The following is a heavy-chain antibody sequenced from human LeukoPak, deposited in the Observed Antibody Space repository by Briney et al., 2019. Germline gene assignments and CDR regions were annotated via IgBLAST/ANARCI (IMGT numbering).Heavy chain of an antibody. V-gene: IGHV3-7*01. J-gene: IGHJ4*02. Sequence: GGSLRLSCAASGFTFSSYWMTWVRQAPGKGLEWVANIKPDGSEKSYVDSVRGRFTISRDNTKNSLYLQMNSLRAEDTAVYYCARSLTGVTSYWGQGTLVTVSS. CDR3: ARSLTGVTSY. CDR1: GFTFSSYW. CDR2: IKPDGSEK. D-gene: IGHD7-27*01.